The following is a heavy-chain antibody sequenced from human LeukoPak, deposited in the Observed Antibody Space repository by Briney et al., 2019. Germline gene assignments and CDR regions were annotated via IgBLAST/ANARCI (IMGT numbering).Heavy chain of an antibody. J-gene: IGHJ5*02. CDR3: TRDSGTYNWFDP. D-gene: IGHD1-26*01. CDR2: IDKKDKGYATAT. V-gene: IGHV3-73*01. CDR1: GFTFSGSA. Sequence: PGGSLRLSCAASGFTFSGSAIHWVRQSSGKGLEWVGQIDKKDKGYATATAYAASVKGRFTISIDDSINTAYLQMKSLKTEDTALYYCTRDSGTYNWFDPWGQGTLVTVSS.